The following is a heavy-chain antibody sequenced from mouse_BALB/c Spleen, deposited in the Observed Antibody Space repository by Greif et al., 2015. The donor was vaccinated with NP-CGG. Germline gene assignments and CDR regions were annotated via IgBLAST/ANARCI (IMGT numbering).Heavy chain of an antibody. D-gene: IGHD2-12*01. J-gene: IGHJ3*01. CDR3: ARSTYYRFAY. CDR2: ISYSGST. V-gene: IGHV3-8*02. CDR1: GDSITSGY. Sequence: EVKVVESGPSLVKPSQTLSLTCSVTGDSITSGYWNWIRKFPGNKLEYMGYISYSGSTYYNPSLKSRISITRDTSKDXYYLQLNSVTTEDTATYYCARSTYYRFAYWGQGTLVTVSA.